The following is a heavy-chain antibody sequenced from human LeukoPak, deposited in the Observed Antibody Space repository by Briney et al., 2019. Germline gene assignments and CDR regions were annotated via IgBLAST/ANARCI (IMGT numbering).Heavy chain of an antibody. J-gene: IGHJ6*03. CDR2: ISSSSSTI. D-gene: IGHD3-22*01. CDR1: GFTFSSYS. V-gene: IGHV3-48*01. Sequence: PGGSLRLSCAASGFTFSSYSMNWVRQAPGKGLEWVSYISSSSSTIYYADSVKGRFTISRDNAKNSLYLQMNSLRAEDTAVYYCARGDSSGPYYMDVWGKGTTVTVSS. CDR3: ARGDSSGPYYMDV.